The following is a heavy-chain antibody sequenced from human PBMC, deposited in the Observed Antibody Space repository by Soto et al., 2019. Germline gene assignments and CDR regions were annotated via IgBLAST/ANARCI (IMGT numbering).Heavy chain of an antibody. D-gene: IGHD4-17*01. CDR1: GGSISSGGYS. CDR2: IYHSGST. CDR3: ARAHYGDYGYGMDV. Sequence: SETLTLTCAVSGGSISSGGYSWSWIRQPPGKGLEWIGYIYHSGSTYYNPSLKSRVTISVDRSKNQFSLKLSSVTAADTAVYYCARAHYGDYGYGMDVWGQGTTVTVS. V-gene: IGHV4-30-2*01. J-gene: IGHJ6*02.